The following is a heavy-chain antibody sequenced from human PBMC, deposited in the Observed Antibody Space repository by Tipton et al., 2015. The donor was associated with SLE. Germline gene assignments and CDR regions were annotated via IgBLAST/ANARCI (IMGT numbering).Heavy chain of an antibody. J-gene: IGHJ3*02. V-gene: IGHV3-21*03. D-gene: IGHD4-17*01. CDR3: ARDHDDGVYAVDI. CDR1: GFTFSSYS. Sequence: SLRLSCAASGFTFSSYSMNWVRQAPGKGLEWVSSIGSSSSYIYYADSAKGRFTISRDNAKNSLYLQMNSLRAEDTAVYYCARDHDDGVYAVDIWGQGTMVTVSS. CDR2: IGSSSSYI.